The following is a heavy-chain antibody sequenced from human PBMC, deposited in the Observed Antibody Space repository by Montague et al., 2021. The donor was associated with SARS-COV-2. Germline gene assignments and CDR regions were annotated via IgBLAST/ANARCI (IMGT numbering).Heavy chain of an antibody. CDR2: IYADGSST. CDR3: ARERAFLGDFES. V-gene: IGHV3-23*03. D-gene: IGHD3-16*01. J-gene: IGHJ4*02. CDR1: RFTFSTYA. Sequence: SLRLSCAASRFTFSTYAMSWVRQAPGKGLEWVSLIYADGSSTYYADSVRGRFTISRDNSKNTLYLQMNSLRAEDTALYYCARERAFLGDFESWGQGTLVTVSS.